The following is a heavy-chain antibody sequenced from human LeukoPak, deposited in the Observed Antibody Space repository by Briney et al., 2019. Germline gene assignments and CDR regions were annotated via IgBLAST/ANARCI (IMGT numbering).Heavy chain of an antibody. J-gene: IGHJ6*02. D-gene: IGHD2-15*01. CDR2: ISSISSYI. CDR3: ARGHCSGGSCYDEDYYYYGMDV. Sequence: PGGSLRLSCAASGFTFSSYSMNWVRQAPGKGLEWVSSISSISSYIYYADSGKGRFTISRDNAKNSLYLQMNSLRAEDTAVYYCARGHCSGGSCYDEDYYYYGMDVWRQGTTVTVSS. V-gene: IGHV3-21*01. CDR1: GFTFSSYS.